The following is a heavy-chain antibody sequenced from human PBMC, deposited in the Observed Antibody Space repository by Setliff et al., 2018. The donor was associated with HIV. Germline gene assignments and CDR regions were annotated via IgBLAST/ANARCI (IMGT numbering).Heavy chain of an antibody. D-gene: IGHD2-15*01. V-gene: IGHV3-48*02. CDR1: GFTFNTYS. CDR3: ARIILFCSGDTCYMDTFDV. Sequence: PGGSLRLSCAASGFTFNTYSMNWVRQAPGKGLEWISYISGSSANMQYADSVRGRFTISRDDAKNSVFLHMNSLRDDDTALYYCARIILFCSGDTCYMDTFDVWGRGTPVTV. J-gene: IGHJ3*01. CDR2: ISGSSANM.